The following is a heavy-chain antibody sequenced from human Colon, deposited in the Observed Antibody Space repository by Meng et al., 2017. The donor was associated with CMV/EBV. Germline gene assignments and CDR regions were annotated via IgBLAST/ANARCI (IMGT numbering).Heavy chain of an antibody. V-gene: IGHV3-23*01. D-gene: IGHD3-16*01. CDR1: GFTFSSYT. J-gene: IGHJ4*02. CDR3: ARIGWGTRAQVRDDY. Sequence: GESLKISCVASGFTFSSYTMNWVRQAPGKGLEWVSGIGGTGGHSYYADSVKGRFTIFRDNSKNSLYLQMNSLRAEDTALYYCARIGWGTRAQVRDDYWGQGTLVTVSS. CDR2: IGGTGGHS.